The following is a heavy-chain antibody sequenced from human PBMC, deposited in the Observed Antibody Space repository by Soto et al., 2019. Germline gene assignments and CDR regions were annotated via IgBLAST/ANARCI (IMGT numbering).Heavy chain of an antibody. CDR1: GGSMSSYY. Sequence: SETLSLSCTVSGGSMSSYYWSWIRQHAGKGLEWIGRIYSSGYTVYNPSLKSRVTMSIDTYKNQFSLNLNSVTAADTAVYYCARGDYGGNINDVFNIWGQGTMVTVSS. D-gene: IGHD4-17*01. CDR3: ARGDYGGNINDVFNI. CDR2: IYSSGYT. V-gene: IGHV4-4*07. J-gene: IGHJ3*02.